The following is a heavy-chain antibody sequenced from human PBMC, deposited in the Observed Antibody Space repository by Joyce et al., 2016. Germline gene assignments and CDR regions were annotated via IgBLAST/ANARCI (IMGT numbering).Heavy chain of an antibody. CDR1: GGPISSGGYY. CDR3: ARGVPPHSGNTYGWYFDY. V-gene: IGHV4-31*03. Sequence: QVQLQESGPGLVKPSQTLYLTCTVSGGPISSGGYYWSWIRQHPGKGLEWIGYSHYSGSASDNASLKSRVTISVDTSKNQFSLKLTSVTVADTAVYYCARGVPPHSGNTYGWYFDYWGQGTLVTVSS. CDR2: SHYSGSA. J-gene: IGHJ4*02. D-gene: IGHD5-18*01.